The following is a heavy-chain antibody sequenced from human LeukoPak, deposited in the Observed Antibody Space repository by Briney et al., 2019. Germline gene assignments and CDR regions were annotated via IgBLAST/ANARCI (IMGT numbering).Heavy chain of an antibody. J-gene: IGHJ4*02. CDR1: GGTFSSYA. Sequence: ASVKVSCKASGGTFSSYAISWVRQAPGQGLEWMGWINPNSGGTNYAQKFQGRVTMTRDTSISTAYMELSRLRSDDTAVYYCARKENDYWGQGTLVTVSS. CDR2: INPNSGGT. CDR3: ARKENDY. V-gene: IGHV1-2*02.